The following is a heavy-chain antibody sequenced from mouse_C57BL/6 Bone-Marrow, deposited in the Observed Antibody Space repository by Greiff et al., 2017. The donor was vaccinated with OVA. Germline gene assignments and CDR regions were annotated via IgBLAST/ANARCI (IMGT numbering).Heavy chain of an antibody. CDR1: GYTFTSYG. D-gene: IGHD3-1*01. V-gene: IGHV1-58*01. Sequence: EVQLQQSGAELVRPGSSVKMSCTTSGYTFTSYGINWVKQRPGQGLEWLGYIYLGNGYTEYNEKFQGQATLTSDQHSSHAYMHLSSLTSVDTAIYFCAKGWGAKWGQGTLVPVSA. CDR2: IYLGNGYT. J-gene: IGHJ3*02. CDR3: AKGWGAK.